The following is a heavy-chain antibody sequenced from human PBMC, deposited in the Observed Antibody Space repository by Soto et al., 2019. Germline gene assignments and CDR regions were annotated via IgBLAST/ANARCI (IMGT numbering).Heavy chain of an antibody. Sequence: ETLSLACSVSGFAISRGYYWSWVRQPPGKGLEWIGSIYPSVSSYHNPSLATRLRLSIDTSKNQFTLNLTSVTAADTALYFCAREKVGTTFFDNWGQGIQVTVYS. V-gene: IGHV4-38-2*02. D-gene: IGHD1-1*01. CDR3: AREKVGTTFFDN. J-gene: IGHJ4*02. CDR2: IYPSVSS. CDR1: GFAISRGYY.